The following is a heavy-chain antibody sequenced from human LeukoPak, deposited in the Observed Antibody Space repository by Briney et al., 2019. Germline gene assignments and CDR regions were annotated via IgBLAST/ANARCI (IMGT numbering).Heavy chain of an antibody. CDR2: ISAYNGNT. CDR1: GYTFTSYG. Sequence: GESLKISCKGSGYTFTSYGISWVRQAPGQGLEWMGWISAYNGNTNYAQKLQGRVTMTTDTSTSTAYMELRSLRSDDTAVYYCARPSFHCSSTSCYTGYGMDVWGQGTTVTVSS. J-gene: IGHJ6*02. D-gene: IGHD2-2*02. V-gene: IGHV1-18*01. CDR3: ARPSFHCSSTSCYTGYGMDV.